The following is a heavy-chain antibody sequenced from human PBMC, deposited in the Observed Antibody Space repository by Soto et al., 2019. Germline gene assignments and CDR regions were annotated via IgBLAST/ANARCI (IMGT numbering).Heavy chain of an antibody. V-gene: IGHV1-18*01. Sequence: ASVNVSCKASGYTFTSYGISWVRQAPGQGLEWMGWISAYNGNTNYAQKLQGRVTMTTDTSTSTAYMELRSLRSDDTAVYYCARVPLRYTGIAAAGTRPSDYWGQGTLVTVSS. J-gene: IGHJ4*02. CDR1: GYTFTSYG. CDR2: ISAYNGNT. CDR3: ARVPLRYTGIAAAGTRPSDY. D-gene: IGHD6-13*01.